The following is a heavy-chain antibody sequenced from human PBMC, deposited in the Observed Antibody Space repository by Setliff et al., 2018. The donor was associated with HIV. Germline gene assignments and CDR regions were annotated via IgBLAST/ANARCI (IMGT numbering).Heavy chain of an antibody. CDR2: INAGNGDT. CDR1: GGTFGIYG. Sequence: ASVKVSYKASGGTFGIYGISWVRQAPGQGLEWMGWINAGNGDTKYSQKFQDRVAITGDTSASTVFMELSRLRSEDTGVYYCAREYSGTSYGDIDFWGEGTVVTVSS. V-gene: IGHV1-3*01. J-gene: IGHJ4*02. CDR3: AREYSGTSYGDIDF. D-gene: IGHD1-26*01.